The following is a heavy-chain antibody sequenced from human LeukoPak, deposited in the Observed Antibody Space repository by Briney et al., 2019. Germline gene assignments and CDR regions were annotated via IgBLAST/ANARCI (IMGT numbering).Heavy chain of an antibody. Sequence: GRSLRLSCAASGFTFSSYEMNWVRQAPGKGLEWVSYISSSGSTIYYADSVKGRFTISRDNAKNSLYLQMNSLRAEDTAVYYCARESIYDILTGLDYWGQGTLVTVSS. CDR1: GFTFSSYE. D-gene: IGHD3-9*01. CDR2: ISSSGSTI. CDR3: ARESIYDILTGLDY. V-gene: IGHV3-48*03. J-gene: IGHJ4*02.